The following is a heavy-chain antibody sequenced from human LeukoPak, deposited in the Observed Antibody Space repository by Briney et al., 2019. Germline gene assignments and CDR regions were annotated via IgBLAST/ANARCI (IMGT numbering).Heavy chain of an antibody. V-gene: IGHV3-23*01. Sequence: GASLRLSCAASGFIFSSYAMSWVRQAPGKGLEWVSAISGSGGSTYYADSVKGRFTISRDNSKNTLYLQMNSLRAEDTAVYYCAKEKIGDRVPYFDYWGQGTLVTVSS. D-gene: IGHD3-16*01. J-gene: IGHJ4*02. CDR3: AKEKIGDRVPYFDY. CDR1: GFIFSSYA. CDR2: ISGSGGST.